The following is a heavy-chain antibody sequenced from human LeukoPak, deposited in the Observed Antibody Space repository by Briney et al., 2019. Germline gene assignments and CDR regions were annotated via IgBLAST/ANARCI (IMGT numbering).Heavy chain of an antibody. D-gene: IGHD1-14*01. CDR3: AREPGLPEGGAFDI. J-gene: IGHJ3*02. CDR1: GGSLSSYY. V-gene: IGHV4-59*01. CDR2: IYYSGST. Sequence: PSETLSLTCTVSGGSLSSYYWSWIRQPPGKGLEWIGYIYYSGSTNYNPSLKSRVTISVDTSKNQFSLKLSSVTAADTAVYYCAREPGLPEGGAFDIWGQGTMVTVSS.